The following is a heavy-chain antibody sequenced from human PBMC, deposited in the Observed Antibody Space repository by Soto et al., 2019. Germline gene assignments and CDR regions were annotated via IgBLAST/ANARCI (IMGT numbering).Heavy chain of an antibody. CDR2: IYYSGST. D-gene: IGHD2-15*01. Sequence: QVQLQESGPGLVKPSQTLSLTCTVSGGSISSGGYYWSWIRQHPGKGLEWIGYIYYSGSTYYNPSLKSRVTISVDTSKNQFSLKLSSVTAADTAVYYCARIVGFCLARGGSCQTRAFDIWGQGTMVTVSS. CDR1: GGSISSGGYY. V-gene: IGHV4-31*03. J-gene: IGHJ3*02. CDR3: ARIVGFCLARGGSCQTRAFDI.